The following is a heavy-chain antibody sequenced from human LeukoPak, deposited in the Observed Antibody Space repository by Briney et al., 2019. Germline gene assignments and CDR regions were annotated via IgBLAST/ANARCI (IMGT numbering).Heavy chain of an antibody. V-gene: IGHV3-48*01. J-gene: IGHJ4*02. D-gene: IGHD3-10*01. CDR3: AKEGLTSGRAFDY. CDR1: GFTFSSYA. Sequence: GGSLRLPCAASGFTFSSYAMSWVRQAPGKGLVWVSYIRSSSSTIYYADSVKGRFTISRDNSKNTLYLQMNSLRAEDTAVYYCAKEGLTSGRAFDYWGQGTLVTVSS. CDR2: IRSSSSTI.